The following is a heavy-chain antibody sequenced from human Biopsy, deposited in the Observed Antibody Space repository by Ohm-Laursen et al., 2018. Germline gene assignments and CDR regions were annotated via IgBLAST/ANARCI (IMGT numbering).Heavy chain of an antibody. CDR3: ARDRMTDVFGGPTRTDVFDY. D-gene: IGHD3-10*01. J-gene: IGHJ4*02. CDR1: GYTFTDYY. CDR2: ITPNSGAT. Sequence: ASVKVSCKASGYTFTDYYIHWVRQSPGQGLEWMGWITPNSGATNSAQKFRDRVTLTRDTSISAVYIDLRRLKSDDAAIYYCARDRMTDVFGGPTRTDVFDYWGQGTLVTVSS. V-gene: IGHV1-2*02.